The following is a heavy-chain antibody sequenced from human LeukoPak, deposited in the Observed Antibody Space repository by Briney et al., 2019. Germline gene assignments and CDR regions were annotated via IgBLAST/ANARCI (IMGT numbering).Heavy chain of an antibody. Sequence: GGSLRLSCVVSGFSLSNYWMHWVRQPPGKGLVWVSRINNDGSGTSYADSVKGRFTISRDNSKNTLYLQMNSLRAEDTAVYYCAKDGDQYYYDSSGYYDYWGQGTLVTVSS. CDR2: INNDGSGT. D-gene: IGHD3-22*01. J-gene: IGHJ4*02. CDR1: GFSLSNYW. CDR3: AKDGDQYYYDSSGYYDY. V-gene: IGHV3-74*01.